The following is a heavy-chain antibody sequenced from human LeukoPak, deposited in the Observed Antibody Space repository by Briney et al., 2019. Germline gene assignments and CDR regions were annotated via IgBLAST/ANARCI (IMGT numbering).Heavy chain of an antibody. J-gene: IGHJ4*02. D-gene: IGHD5-18*01. CDR3: ARRGYSYGYYNDY. CDR1: GGSISSYY. Sequence: SETLSLTCTVSGGSISSYYWSWIRQPPGKGLEWIGFIYYSGTTNYNPSLKSRVTISVDTSKNQSSLKLSSVTAADTAVYYCARRGYSYGYYNDYWGQGTLVTVPS. CDR2: IYYSGTT. V-gene: IGHV4-59*12.